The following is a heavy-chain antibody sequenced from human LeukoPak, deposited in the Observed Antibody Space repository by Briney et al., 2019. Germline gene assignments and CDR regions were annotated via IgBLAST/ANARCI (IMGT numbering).Heavy chain of an antibody. CDR1: GFTFSSYG. V-gene: IGHV3-33*06. CDR3: VKDVIVGTISSWNAFDI. J-gene: IGHJ3*02. CDR2: IWYDGSNQ. D-gene: IGHD1-26*01. Sequence: PGGSLRLSCAASGFTFSSYGMHWVRQAPGKGLEWVAIIWYDGSNQYYADSVKGRFIISRDNSKNMLYLQMNSLRAEDTAVYYCVKDVIVGTISSWNAFDIWGQGTMVTVSS.